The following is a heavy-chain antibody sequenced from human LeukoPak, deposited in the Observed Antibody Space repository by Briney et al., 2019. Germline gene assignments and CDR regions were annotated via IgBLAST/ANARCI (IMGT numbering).Heavy chain of an antibody. D-gene: IGHD3-16*02. CDR3: ARLSSFAFDI. CDR1: GFTCSTYV. V-gene: IGHV3-23*01. J-gene: IGHJ3*02. CDR2: ILHNGDST. Sequence: QSGGSLRLSCAASGFTCSTYVMSWVRQAPGKGLEWLSLILHNGDSTYYADSVKGRFTISRDNSKNTLYLQMNGLRAEDTAVYYCARLSSFAFDIWGQGTMVTVSS.